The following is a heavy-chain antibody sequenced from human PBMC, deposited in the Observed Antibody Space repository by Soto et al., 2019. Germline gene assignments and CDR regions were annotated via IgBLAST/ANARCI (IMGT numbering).Heavy chain of an antibody. J-gene: IGHJ4*02. Sequence: LSLTCAVSGVSISIGNWCTWVRQSPQRGLEYIGEIFHDGTANYYPSFERRVAISVDTSKNQFSLKLTSVTAADTAIYFCARLVYDTRLNYMYFDFWGQGTLVTVSS. CDR1: GVSISIGNW. D-gene: IGHD3-10*01. CDR3: ARLVYDTRLNYMYFDF. V-gene: IGHV4-4*01. CDR2: IFHDGTA.